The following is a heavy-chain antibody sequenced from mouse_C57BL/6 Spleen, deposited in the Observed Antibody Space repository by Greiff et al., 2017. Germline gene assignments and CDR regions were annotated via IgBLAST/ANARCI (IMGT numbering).Heavy chain of an antibody. V-gene: IGHV1-19*01. CDR1: GYTFTDYY. CDR3: ARRVYYYGSSYFYAMDY. Sequence: VQLKQSGPVLVKPGASVKMSCKASGYTFTDYYMNWVKQSHGKSLEWIGVINPYNGGTSYNQKFKGKATLTVDKSSSTAYMELNSLTSEDSAVYYCARRVYYYGSSYFYAMDYWGQGTSVTVSS. D-gene: IGHD1-1*01. J-gene: IGHJ4*01. CDR2: INPYNGGT.